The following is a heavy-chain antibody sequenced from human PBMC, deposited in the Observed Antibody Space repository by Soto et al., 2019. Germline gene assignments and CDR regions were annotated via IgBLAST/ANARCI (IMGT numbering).Heavy chain of an antibody. Sequence: SETLSLTCAVSGGSIISGGYSWSWIRQPPGKGLEWIGYIYSGTTHYNPSLESRVTIAMDRSKNQVSLSLKSVTAADTAVYYCAREDSGAFFDFWGQGTLVTVSS. J-gene: IGHJ4*02. V-gene: IGHV4-30-2*01. CDR1: GGSIISGGYS. CDR3: AREDSGAFFDF. CDR2: IYSGTT. D-gene: IGHD2-15*01.